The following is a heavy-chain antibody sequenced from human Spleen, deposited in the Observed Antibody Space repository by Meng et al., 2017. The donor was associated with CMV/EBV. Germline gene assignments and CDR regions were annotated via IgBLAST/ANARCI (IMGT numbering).Heavy chain of an antibody. D-gene: IGHD3-3*01. CDR1: GFTFSSYA. Sequence: GESLKISCAASGFTFSSYAMSWVRQAPGKGLEWVSAISGSGGSTYYADSVKGRFTISRDNSKNTLYLQMNSLRAEDTAVYYCARADFWSGYYIEYWGQGTLVTVSS. V-gene: IGHV3-23*01. CDR2: ISGSGGST. CDR3: ARADFWSGYYIEY. J-gene: IGHJ4*02.